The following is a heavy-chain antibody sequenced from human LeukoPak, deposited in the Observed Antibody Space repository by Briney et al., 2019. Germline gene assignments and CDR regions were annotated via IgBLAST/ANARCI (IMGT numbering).Heavy chain of an antibody. V-gene: IGHV3-11*01. CDR1: GFTFSHYY. J-gene: IGHJ4*02. Sequence: PGGSLRLSCAASGFTFSHYYMTWIRQAPGMGLEWVSYITSSGSSIYYADSVKGRFTISRDNAKNSLYLQMNSLRADDTAVYYCARGGFNHDYWGQGTLVTVSS. CDR2: ITSSGSSI. D-gene: IGHD3-16*01. CDR3: ARGGFNHDY.